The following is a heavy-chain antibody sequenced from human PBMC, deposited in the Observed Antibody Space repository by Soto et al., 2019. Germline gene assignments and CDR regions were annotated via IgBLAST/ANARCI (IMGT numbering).Heavy chain of an antibody. J-gene: IGHJ5*02. V-gene: IGHV4-34*01. CDR2: INHSGST. CDR3: ARVYDFWSGYYHIYNWFDP. CDR1: GGSFSGYY. D-gene: IGHD3-3*01. Sequence: PSETLSLTCAVYGGSFSGYYWSWIRQPPGKGLEWIGEINHSGSTNYNPSLKSRVTISVDTSKNQFSLKLSSVTAADTAVYYCARVYDFWSGYYHIYNWFDPWGQGTLVTVSS.